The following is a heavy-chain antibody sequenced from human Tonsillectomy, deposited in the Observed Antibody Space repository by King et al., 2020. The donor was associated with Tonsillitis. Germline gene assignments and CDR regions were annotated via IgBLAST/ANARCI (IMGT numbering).Heavy chain of an antibody. CDR2: IRRKDKGGTT. Sequence: VQLVESGGGLVQPGRSLRLSCTGSGFTFGDYGMSWVRQAPGKGLEWLGFIRRKDKGGTTEYAASVKGRFIISRDDSESIAYLQMNSLKTEDTAIYYCTRRDFYDNNGYYFLFDYWGQGILVTVSS. CDR3: TRRDFYDNNGYYFLFDY. CDR1: GFTFGDYG. V-gene: IGHV3-49*04. J-gene: IGHJ4*02. D-gene: IGHD3-22*01.